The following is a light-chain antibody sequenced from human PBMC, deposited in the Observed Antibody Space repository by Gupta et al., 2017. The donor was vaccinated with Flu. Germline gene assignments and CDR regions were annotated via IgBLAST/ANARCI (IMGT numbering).Light chain of an antibody. CDR1: SSDVGGYDY. CDR3: SSCTTSTTFEV. J-gene: IGLJ3*02. V-gene: IGLV2-14*03. Sequence: QSALTQPASVSGSPGQSITISCTGTSSDVGGYDYVSWYQQHPGKAPKLLIYEVSHRPSGVSNRFSGSKSGNTASLTISGLQAEDEADYYCSSCTTSTTFEVFGGGTKLTVL. CDR2: EVS.